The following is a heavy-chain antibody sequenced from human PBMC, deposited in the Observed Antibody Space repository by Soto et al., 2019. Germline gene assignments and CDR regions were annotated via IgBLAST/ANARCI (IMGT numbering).Heavy chain of an antibody. CDR2: IWYDGSNK. Sequence: GGSLRLSCAASGFTFSSYGMHWVRQAPGKGLEWVAVIWYDGSNKYYADSVKGRFTISRDNSKNTLYLQMNSLRAEDTAVYYCARDSYDSSGLSPFDYWGQGTLVTVSS. V-gene: IGHV3-33*01. D-gene: IGHD3-22*01. CDR3: ARDSYDSSGLSPFDY. CDR1: GFTFSSYG. J-gene: IGHJ4*02.